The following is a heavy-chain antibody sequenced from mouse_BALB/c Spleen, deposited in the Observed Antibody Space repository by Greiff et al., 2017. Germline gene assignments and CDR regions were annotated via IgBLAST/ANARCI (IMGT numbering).Heavy chain of an antibody. CDR2: IYPSDSYT. CDR3: TRNYRYDEAMDY. Sequence: QVQLQQSGAELVRPGASVKLSCKASGYTFTSYWINWVKQRPGQGLEWIGNIYPSDSYTNYNQKFKDKATLTVDKSSSTAYMQLSSPTSEDSAVYYCTRNYRYDEAMDYWGQGTSVTVSS. V-gene: IGHV1-69*02. J-gene: IGHJ4*01. CDR1: GYTFTSYW. D-gene: IGHD2-14*01.